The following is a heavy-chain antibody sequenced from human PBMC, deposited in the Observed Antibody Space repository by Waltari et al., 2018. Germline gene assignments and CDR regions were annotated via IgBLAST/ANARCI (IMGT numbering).Heavy chain of an antibody. Sequence: QVQLQQWGAGLLKPSETLSLTCAVYGGSFSGYYWSWIRQPPGKGLEWIGEINHSGSTNSHPSLKSRVTISVDTSKNQFSLKLSSVTAADTAVYYCARGGSILRYFDWLFGFDYWGQGTLVTVSS. V-gene: IGHV4-34*01. D-gene: IGHD3-9*01. CDR1: GGSFSGYY. J-gene: IGHJ4*02. CDR3: ARGGSILRYFDWLFGFDY. CDR2: INHSGST.